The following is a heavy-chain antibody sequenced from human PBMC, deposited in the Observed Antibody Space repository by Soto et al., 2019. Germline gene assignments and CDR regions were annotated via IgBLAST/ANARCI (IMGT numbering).Heavy chain of an antibody. J-gene: IGHJ5*02. Sequence: KPSETLSLTCAVSGGSISSSGYSWSWIRQPTGKDREWIGYIYHSGSTLSNPSLKSRVTISLDKQKNQFSLKLSSATAAVKAGYYCARVVVPRPMWGYNSFDPWGQGTLVTVSS. D-gene: IGHD2-21*01. CDR1: GGSISSSGYS. CDR3: ARVVVPRPMWGYNSFDP. V-gene: IGHV4-30-2*01. CDR2: IYHSGST.